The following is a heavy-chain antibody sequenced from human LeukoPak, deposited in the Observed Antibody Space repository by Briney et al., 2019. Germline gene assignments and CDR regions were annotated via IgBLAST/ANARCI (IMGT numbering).Heavy chain of an antibody. V-gene: IGHV3-74*01. Sequence: PGGSLRLSCAASGFTFSNYWMHSVRQAPGKGLVWVAHIKSDGSSTSYADFVMGRFTISRDNAKNTLYLQMNSLRAEDTAVYYCVSGYSSGWYVGGIDYWGQGTLVTVSS. J-gene: IGHJ4*02. CDR2: IKSDGSST. D-gene: IGHD6-19*01. CDR3: VSGYSSGWYVGGIDY. CDR1: GFTFSNYW.